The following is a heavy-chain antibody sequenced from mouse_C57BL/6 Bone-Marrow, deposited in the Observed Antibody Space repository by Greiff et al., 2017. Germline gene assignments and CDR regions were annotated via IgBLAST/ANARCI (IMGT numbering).Heavy chain of an antibody. D-gene: IGHD2-14*01. V-gene: IGHV5-16*01. CDR2: INYGGGST. CDR3: ARDLGFYYAMDY. J-gene: IGHJ4*01. Sequence: EVKLLESEGGLVQPGSSMKLSCTASGFTFSDYYMAWVRQVPEQGLEWVANINYGGGSTNYLDSLKSRFIISRDNAKNILYMQMSSLKSEDTATYYCARDLGFYYAMDYWGQGTSVTVSS. CDR1: GFTFSDYY.